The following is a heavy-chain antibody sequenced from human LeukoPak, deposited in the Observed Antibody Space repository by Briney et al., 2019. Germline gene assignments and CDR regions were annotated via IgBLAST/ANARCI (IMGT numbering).Heavy chain of an antibody. J-gene: IGHJ5*02. Sequence: ASVKVSCKASGYTFTGYYMHWVRQAPGQGLEWMGIINPSGGSTSYAQKFQGRVTMTRDTSTSTVYMELSSLRSEDTAVYYCARDAIILEYSSGWYNWFDPWGQRTLVTLSS. CDR1: GYTFTGYY. V-gene: IGHV1-46*01. CDR2: INPSGGST. CDR3: ARDAIILEYSSGWYNWFDP. D-gene: IGHD6-19*01.